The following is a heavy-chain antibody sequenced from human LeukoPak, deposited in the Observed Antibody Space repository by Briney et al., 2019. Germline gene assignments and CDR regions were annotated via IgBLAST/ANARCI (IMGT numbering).Heavy chain of an antibody. Sequence: GGSLRLSCAASGFTFNAFGMNWVRQAPGKGLEWVSYIGTTSGAIYYADFVKGRFTISRDSAKNSLYLQMNSLRAEDTAVYYCARFRTWGDKAFDYWGQGTLVTVSS. J-gene: IGHJ4*02. CDR1: GFTFNAFG. CDR2: IGTTSGAI. CDR3: ARFRTWGDKAFDY. D-gene: IGHD2-21*02. V-gene: IGHV3-48*01.